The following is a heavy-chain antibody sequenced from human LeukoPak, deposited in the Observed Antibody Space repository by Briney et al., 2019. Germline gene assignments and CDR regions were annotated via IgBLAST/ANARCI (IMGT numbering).Heavy chain of an antibody. J-gene: IGHJ6*03. CDR2: IYSGGST. CDR1: GFTVSSNY. CDR3: ARTFRGGYDAYYYYMDV. D-gene: IGHD5-12*01. V-gene: IGHV3-53*01. Sequence: GGSLRLSCAASGFTVSSNYMSWVRQAPGKGLEWVSVIYSGGSTYYADSVKGRFTISRDNSKNTLYLQMNSLRAEDTAVYYCARTFRGGYDAYYYYMDVWGKGTTVTVSS.